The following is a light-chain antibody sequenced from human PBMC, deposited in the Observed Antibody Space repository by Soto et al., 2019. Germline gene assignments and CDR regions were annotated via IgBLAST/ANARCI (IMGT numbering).Light chain of an antibody. J-gene: IGKJ2*01. V-gene: IGKV3-15*01. Sequence: EIVMTHSPATLSVSPGDRATLSCRASQTVRDNLAWYQQKPGQAPRLLIYGASTRATGIPARFSGSGSGTEFTLTIDSLQSEDFALYFCQQSNNWPYTFGQWTKLEIK. CDR2: GAS. CDR1: QTVRDN. CDR3: QQSNNWPYT.